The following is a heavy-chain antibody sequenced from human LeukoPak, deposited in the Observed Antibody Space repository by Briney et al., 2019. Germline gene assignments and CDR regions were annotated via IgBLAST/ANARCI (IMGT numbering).Heavy chain of an antibody. CDR1: GGSFSGYY. CDR3: ARTRWLQGGIDY. Sequence: SETLSLTCAVYGGSFSGYYWSWIRQPPGKGLEWIGEINHSGSTNYNPSLKSRVTISVDTSKNQFSLKLSSVTAADTAVYYCARTRWLQGGIDYWGQGTLVTVSS. D-gene: IGHD5-24*01. CDR2: INHSGST. V-gene: IGHV4-34*01. J-gene: IGHJ4*02.